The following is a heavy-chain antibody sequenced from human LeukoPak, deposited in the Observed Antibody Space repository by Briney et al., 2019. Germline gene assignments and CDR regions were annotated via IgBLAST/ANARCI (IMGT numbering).Heavy chain of an antibody. CDR1: GGSFSGYY. CDR2: INHSGST. CDR3: ARWRYDSTGGFDY. Sequence: SETLSLTCAVYGGSFSGYYWSWIRQPPGKGLEWIGEINHSGSTNYNPSLKSRVTISVDTSKNQFSLKLSSVTAADTAVYYCARWRYDSTGGFDYWGQGTLFTVSS. V-gene: IGHV4-34*01. D-gene: IGHD3-22*01. J-gene: IGHJ4*02.